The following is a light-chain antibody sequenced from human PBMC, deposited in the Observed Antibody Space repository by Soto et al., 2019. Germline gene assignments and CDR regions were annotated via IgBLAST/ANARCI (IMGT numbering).Light chain of an antibody. Sequence: QSVLTQPPSGSGTPGQRVTISSTGSSSNIGSNTVNWCQQLPGTAPQLLIYSNNQRPSGVPDRFSGSKSGTSASLAISGLQSEDEADYYCVAWDDSLNGVVFGGGTKLTVL. CDR2: SNN. V-gene: IGLV1-44*01. CDR1: SSNIGSNT. CDR3: VAWDDSLNGVV. J-gene: IGLJ2*01.